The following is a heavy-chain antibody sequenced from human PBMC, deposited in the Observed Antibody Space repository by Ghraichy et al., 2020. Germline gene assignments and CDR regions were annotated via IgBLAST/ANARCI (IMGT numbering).Heavy chain of an antibody. CDR3: ARAYYYDSSGYYYSFDY. J-gene: IGHJ4*02. D-gene: IGHD3-22*01. CDR1: GFTFSSYG. Sequence: GGSLRLSCAASGFTFSSYGMHWVRQAPGKGLEWVAVIWYDGSNKYYADSVKGRFTISRDNSKNTLYLQMNSLRAEDTAVYYCARAYYYDSSGYYYSFDYWGQGTLVTVSS. V-gene: IGHV3-33*01. CDR2: IWYDGSNK.